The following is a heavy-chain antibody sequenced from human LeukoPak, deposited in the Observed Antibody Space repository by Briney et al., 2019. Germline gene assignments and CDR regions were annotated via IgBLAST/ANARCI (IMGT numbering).Heavy chain of an antibody. Sequence: GGSLRLSCAASGFTFSSYWMHRVRQAPGKGLVWVSYVTGDGSGAGYADSVKGRFTISRDNAKNTLYLHMNSLRAEDTAVYYCARDEYGSGSYYYYYYGMDVWGQGTTVTVSS. D-gene: IGHD3-10*01. V-gene: IGHV3-74*01. CDR3: ARDEYGSGSYYYYYYGMDV. CDR1: GFTFSSYW. CDR2: VTGDGSGA. J-gene: IGHJ6*02.